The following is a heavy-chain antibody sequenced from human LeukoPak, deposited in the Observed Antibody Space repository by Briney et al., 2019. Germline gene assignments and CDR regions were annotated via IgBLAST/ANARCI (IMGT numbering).Heavy chain of an antibody. CDR1: GFTFSSYA. CDR2: ISYDGSNK. Sequence: GRSLRLSCAASGFTFSSYAMHWVRQAPGQGLEWVAGISYDGSNKYYADSVKGRFTISRDNSKNTLYLQMNSLRAEDTAVYYCARGGDIVVVPAAIGWFDPWGQGTLVTVSS. J-gene: IGHJ5*02. D-gene: IGHD2-2*01. CDR3: ARGGDIVVVPAAIGWFDP. V-gene: IGHV3-30-3*01.